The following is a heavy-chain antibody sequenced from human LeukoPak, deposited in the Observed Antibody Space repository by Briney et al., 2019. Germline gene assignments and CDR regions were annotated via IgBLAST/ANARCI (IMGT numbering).Heavy chain of an antibody. J-gene: IGHJ4*02. CDR1: GYSFTSYW. CDR2: IIPIFGTA. CDR3: ARDRVSAAGIPNFDY. V-gene: IGHV1-69*06. Sequence: KISCKGSGYSFTSYWIGWVRQAPGQGLEWMGGIIPIFGTANYAQKFQGRVTITADKSTSTAYMELSSLRSEDTAVYYCARDRVSAAGIPNFDYWGQGTLVTVSS. D-gene: IGHD6-13*01.